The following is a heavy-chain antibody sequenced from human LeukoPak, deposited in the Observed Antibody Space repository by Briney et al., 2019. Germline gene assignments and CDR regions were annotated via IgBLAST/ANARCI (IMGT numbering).Heavy chain of an antibody. CDR3: ARAKRNGFDI. Sequence: GGSLRLSCAASGFTFSSYSMNWVRQAPGKGLEWVSYISSSSSTIYYADPVKGRFTISRDNAKNSLYLQMNSLRAEDTAVYYCARAKRNGFDIWGQGTMVTVSS. V-gene: IGHV3-48*01. CDR2: ISSSSSTI. J-gene: IGHJ3*02. CDR1: GFTFSSYS.